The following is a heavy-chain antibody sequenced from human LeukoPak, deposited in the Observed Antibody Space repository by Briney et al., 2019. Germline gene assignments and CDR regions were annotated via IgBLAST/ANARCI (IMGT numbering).Heavy chain of an antibody. V-gene: IGHV4-59*01. Sequence: PSETLSLTCSVSGGFNTHYYWSWIRQPPGKGLEWIGYFYHSASTNYNPSLKCRVTISVDTSKNHFSLKLSSVTAADTAVYYCARGQWLPVFDFWGQGTLVTVSS. CDR1: GGFNTHYY. J-gene: IGHJ4*02. D-gene: IGHD3-22*01. CDR2: FYHSAST. CDR3: ARGQWLPVFDF.